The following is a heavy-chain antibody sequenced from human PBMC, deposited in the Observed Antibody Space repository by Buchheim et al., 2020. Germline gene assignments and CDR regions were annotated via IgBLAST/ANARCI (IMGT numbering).Heavy chain of an antibody. J-gene: IGHJ4*02. Sequence: EVQLVESGGGLVQPGGSLRLSCAASGFTFSSYEMHWVRLAPGKGLEWVSYISSSGSTIYYADSVKGRFTISRDNAKNSLYLQMISLSAEDTAVYCCVREGSYDFDYWGQGTL. CDR1: GFTFSSYE. CDR3: VREGSYDFDY. CDR2: ISSSGSTI. D-gene: IGHD1-26*01. V-gene: IGHV3-48*03.